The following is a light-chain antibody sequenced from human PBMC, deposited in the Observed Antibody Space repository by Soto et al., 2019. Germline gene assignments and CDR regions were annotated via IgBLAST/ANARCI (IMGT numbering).Light chain of an antibody. Sequence: QSVLTQPASVSGSPGQSITISCTGTSSDVGSYNLVSWYQQHPGKAPKLMIYEVSKRPSGVSNRFSGSKSGNTASLTISGLQAEDEADYYCCPYAGSSTLVVFGGGTKLTVL. V-gene: IGLV2-23*02. J-gene: IGLJ2*01. CDR2: EVS. CDR3: CPYAGSSTLVV. CDR1: SSDVGSYNL.